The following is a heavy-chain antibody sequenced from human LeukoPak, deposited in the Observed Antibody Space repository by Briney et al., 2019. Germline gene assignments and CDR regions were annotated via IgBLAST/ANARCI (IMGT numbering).Heavy chain of an antibody. D-gene: IGHD3-10*01. J-gene: IGHJ6*03. CDR1: GYTFTGYY. CDR3: ARAEVKGIYYMDV. Sequence: ASVKVPCKASGYTFTGYYMHWVRQAPGQGLEWMGWINPNRGGTNYAQNFQGGVTMTRDTSISTPYMELSRLRSDDTAVYYCARAEVKGIYYMDVWGKGTTVTTSS. CDR2: INPNRGGT. V-gene: IGHV1-2*02.